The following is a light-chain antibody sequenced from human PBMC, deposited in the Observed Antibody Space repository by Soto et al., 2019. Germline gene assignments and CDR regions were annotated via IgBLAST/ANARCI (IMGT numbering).Light chain of an antibody. V-gene: IGLV2-8*01. CDR1: SSDVGAYNF. CDR2: EVT. J-gene: IGLJ1*01. Sequence: QSALAQPPSASGSPGQSVTISCTGTSSDVGAYNFVSWYQQHPDKAPKLIIYEVTKRPSGVPDRFSGSKSGNTASLTVSGLQADDEADYYCSSTAANTHFVFGTATKVTVL. CDR3: SSTAANTHFV.